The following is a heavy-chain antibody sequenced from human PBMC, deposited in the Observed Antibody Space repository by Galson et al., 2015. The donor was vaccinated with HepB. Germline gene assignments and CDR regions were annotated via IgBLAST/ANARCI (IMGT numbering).Heavy chain of an antibody. J-gene: IGHJ4*02. CDR3: AKSFRRWLQSNHERFYYFDY. D-gene: IGHD5-24*01. V-gene: IGHV3-11*03. CDR2: ISTSSSYT. CDR1: GFTFSDYY. Sequence: SLRLSCAASGFTFSDYYMSWIRQAPGKGLEWVSYISTSSSYTNYADSVKGRFTISRDNAKNSLFLQMNSLRAEDTAMYYCAKSFRRWLQSNHERFYYFDYWGQGTLVTVSS.